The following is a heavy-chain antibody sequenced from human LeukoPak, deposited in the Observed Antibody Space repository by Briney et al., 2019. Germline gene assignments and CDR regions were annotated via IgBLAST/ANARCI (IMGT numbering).Heavy chain of an antibody. CDR2: IDNAGSIT. CDR1: GFTFSNYW. D-gene: IGHD3-22*01. V-gene: IGHV3-74*03. Sequence: GGSLRLSCAASGFTFSNYWIHWVRQAPGKGLVWVSRIDNAGSITTYADSVKGRFTISRDNAENTLYLQMNSLRVEDTAVYYCVRSAFHAGSGNYYDYWGQGTLVTVPS. CDR3: VRSAFHAGSGNYYDY. J-gene: IGHJ4*02.